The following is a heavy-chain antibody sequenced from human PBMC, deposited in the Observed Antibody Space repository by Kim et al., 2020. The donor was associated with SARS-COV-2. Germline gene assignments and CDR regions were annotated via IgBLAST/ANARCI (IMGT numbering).Heavy chain of an antibody. CDR3: GSDTACPDAAAGTGDYYYGMDV. J-gene: IGHJ6*02. CDR1: GVTFSSYA. CDR2: ISYDGSNK. Sequence: GGSLRLSCAASGVTFSSYAMHWVRQAPGKGLEWVAVISYDGSNKYYADSVKGRFTISRDNSKNTLQMQRNSLRAEDTAVYYCGSDTACPDAAAGTGDYYYGMDVWGQGTTVTVSS. D-gene: IGHD6-13*01. V-gene: IGHV3-30-3*01.